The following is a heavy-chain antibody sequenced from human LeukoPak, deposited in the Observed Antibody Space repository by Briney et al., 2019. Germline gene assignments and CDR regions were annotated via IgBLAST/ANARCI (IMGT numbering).Heavy chain of an antibody. CDR2: IYTSGST. J-gene: IGHJ4*02. CDR1: GGSISSYY. V-gene: IGHV4-4*07. CDR3: ARETGGVAAGYYFDY. Sequence: KPSETLSLTCTVSGGSISSYYWSWIRQPAGKGLEWIGRIYTSGSTYYNPSLKSRVTISVDTSKNQFSLKLSSVTAADTAVYYCARETGGVAAGYYFDYWGQGTLVTVSS. D-gene: IGHD6-13*01.